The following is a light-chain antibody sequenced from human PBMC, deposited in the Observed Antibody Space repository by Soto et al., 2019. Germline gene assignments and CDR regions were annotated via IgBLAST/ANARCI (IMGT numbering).Light chain of an antibody. J-gene: IGKJ1*01. CDR3: QKYNTYPWT. CDR2: DAS. Sequence: DIQVTQSPSTLSASVGDRVPFTCRASQSISSWLAWYQQKPGRAPKLLIYDASTLESGVPSRFSGSGSGTEFTLTISRLQPDDFATYYCQKYNTYPWTFGQGTKGDIK. CDR1: QSISSW. V-gene: IGKV1-5*01.